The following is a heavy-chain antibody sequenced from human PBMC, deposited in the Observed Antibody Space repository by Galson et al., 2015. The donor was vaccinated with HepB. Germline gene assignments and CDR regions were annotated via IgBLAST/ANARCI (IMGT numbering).Heavy chain of an antibody. Sequence: SVKVSCKASGYTFTSYAMNWVRQAPGQGLEWMRWINTNTGNPTYAQGFTGRFVFSLDTSVSTAYLQISSLKAEDTAVYYCARSASSSWYNYYYYMDVWGKGTTVTVSS. D-gene: IGHD6-13*01. CDR3: ARSASSSWYNYYYYMDV. CDR1: GYTFTSYA. V-gene: IGHV7-4-1*02. CDR2: INTNTGNP. J-gene: IGHJ6*03.